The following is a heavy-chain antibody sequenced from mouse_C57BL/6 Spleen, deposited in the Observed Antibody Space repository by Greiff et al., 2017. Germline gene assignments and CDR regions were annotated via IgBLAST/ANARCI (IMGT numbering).Heavy chain of an antibody. CDR1: GFTFTDYY. D-gene: IGHD1-1*01. CDR2: IRNKANGYTT. Sequence: EVHLVESGGGLVQPGGSLSLSCAASGFTFTDYYMSWVRQPPGKALEWLGFIRNKANGYTTEYRASVKGRFTISRDNSQSILYLQMNALRAADSATYYCARTHYGSSSFLDYWDQGTTLTVSS. V-gene: IGHV7-3*01. J-gene: IGHJ2*01. CDR3: ARTHYGSSSFLDY.